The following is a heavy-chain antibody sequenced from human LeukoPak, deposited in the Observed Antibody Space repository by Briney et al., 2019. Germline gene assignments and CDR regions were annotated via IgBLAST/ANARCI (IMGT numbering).Heavy chain of an antibody. V-gene: IGHV3-23*01. CDR3: ATGEFYFDF. CDR2: ISDSGHST. J-gene: IGHJ4*02. Sequence: PGGSLRLSCAASGFTFTNYDMSWVRQAPGKGLEWVSTISDSGHSTSYADSVKGRFTISRDNSKNTLYLQMNSLRAEDTALYYCATGEFYFDFRGQGTLVTVSS. CDR1: GFTFTNYD. D-gene: IGHD3-16*01.